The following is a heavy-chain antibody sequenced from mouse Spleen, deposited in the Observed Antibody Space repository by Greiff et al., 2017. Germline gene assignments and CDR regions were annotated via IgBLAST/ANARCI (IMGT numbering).Heavy chain of an antibody. J-gene: IGHJ2*01. CDR3: ARRNIYYYGSSHYFDY. V-gene: IGHV5-17*01. CDR1: GFTFSDYG. D-gene: IGHD1-1*01. Sequence: DVKLVESGGGLVKPGGSLKLSCAASGFTFSDYGMHWVRQAPEKGLEWVAYISSGSSTIYYADTVKGRFTISRDNAKNTLFLQMTSLRSEDTAMYYCARRNIYYYGSSHYFDYWGQGTTLTVSS. CDR2: ISSGSSTI.